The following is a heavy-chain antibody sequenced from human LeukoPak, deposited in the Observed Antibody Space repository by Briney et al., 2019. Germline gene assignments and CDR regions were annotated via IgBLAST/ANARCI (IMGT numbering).Heavy chain of an antibody. V-gene: IGHV3-23*01. J-gene: IGHJ6*03. CDR1: GFPFSDFA. CDR2: ISGGGDNT. CDR3: AKFEGALLGNYYMDV. Sequence: GGSLRLSCAVSGFPFSDFAMSWVRQAPGKGLEWVSTISGGGDNTYFANSVKGRFTISRDNSKNTLFLQMVSLRAEDTAVYYCAKFEGALLGNYYMDVWGKGTTVTVSS.